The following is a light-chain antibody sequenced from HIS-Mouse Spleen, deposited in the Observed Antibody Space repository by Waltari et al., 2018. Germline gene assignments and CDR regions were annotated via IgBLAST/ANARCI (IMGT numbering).Light chain of an antibody. CDR3: AAWDDSLNGNYV. Sequence: QSVLTQPPSASGTPGQRVTIPGSGTSSNIGSNTVNWYQQLPGTAPKLLIYSNNQRPSGVPDRFSGSKSGTSASLAISGLQSEDEADYYCAAWDDSLNGNYVFGTGTKVTVL. CDR1: SSNIGSNT. CDR2: SNN. V-gene: IGLV1-44*01. J-gene: IGLJ1*01.